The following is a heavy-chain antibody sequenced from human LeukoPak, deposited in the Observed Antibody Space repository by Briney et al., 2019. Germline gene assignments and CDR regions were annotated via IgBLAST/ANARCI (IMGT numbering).Heavy chain of an antibody. CDR1: GYSFTSYW. Sequence: GESLKISCKGSGYSFTSYWIGWVRQMPGKGLEWMGIIYPGDSDTRYSPSFQGQVTISADKSISTAYLQWSSLKASDTAMYYCAGGPWTYYYDSSGYYPFDYWGQGTLVTVSS. J-gene: IGHJ4*02. CDR2: IYPGDSDT. CDR3: AGGPWTYYYDSSGYYPFDY. D-gene: IGHD3-22*01. V-gene: IGHV5-51*01.